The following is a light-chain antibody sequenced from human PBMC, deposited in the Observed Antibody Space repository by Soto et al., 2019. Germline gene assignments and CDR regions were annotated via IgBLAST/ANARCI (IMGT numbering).Light chain of an antibody. CDR2: GAS. J-gene: IGKJ1*01. CDR1: QSVSNNY. CDR3: QQYGSSGT. Sequence: EIVLTQSPGTLSLSPGERATLSCRASQSVSNNYLAWYQQKPGQAPRLLIYGASNRATGIPDRFSGSVSGTDFSLTISRLEPEDFAVYYCQQYGSSGTFGQGTKADIK. V-gene: IGKV3-20*01.